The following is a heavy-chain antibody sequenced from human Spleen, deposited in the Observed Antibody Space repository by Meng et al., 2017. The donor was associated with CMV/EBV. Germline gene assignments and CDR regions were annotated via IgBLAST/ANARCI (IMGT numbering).Heavy chain of an antibody. CDR1: GFSFSSHY. CDR3: ARDLFPIDIYTGSYSDASDV. Sequence: ASVKVSCKASGFSFSSHYINWVRQAPGQGLEWMGWISAYNGHTNYAQKFQDRVTMTTDPSTSTASMELRSLRSDDTAVYYCARDLFPIDIYTGSYSDASDVWGQGTMVTVSS. J-gene: IGHJ3*01. V-gene: IGHV1-18*01. D-gene: IGHD1-26*01. CDR2: ISAYNGHT.